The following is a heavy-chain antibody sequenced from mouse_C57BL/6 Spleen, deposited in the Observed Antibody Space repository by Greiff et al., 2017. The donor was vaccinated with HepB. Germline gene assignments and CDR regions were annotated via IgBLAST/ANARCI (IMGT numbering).Heavy chain of an antibody. CDR3: ARHYSHIATAYYFDY. V-gene: IGHV5-17*01. CDR1: GFTFSDYG. J-gene: IGHJ2*01. Sequence: VQLKESGGGLVKPGGSLKLSCAASGFTFSDYGMHWVRQAPEKGLEWVAYISSGSSTIYYADTLKGRFTISRDNAKNTLFLQMTSLRSEDTAMYDCARHYSHIATAYYFDYWGQGTTLTVSS. CDR2: ISSGSSTI. D-gene: IGHD1-1*01.